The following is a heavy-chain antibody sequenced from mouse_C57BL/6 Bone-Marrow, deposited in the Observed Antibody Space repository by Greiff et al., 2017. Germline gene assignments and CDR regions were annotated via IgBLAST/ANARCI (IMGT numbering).Heavy chain of an antibody. J-gene: IGHJ4*01. CDR3: ARDVCMDY. V-gene: IGHV7-1*01. Sequence: EVKLVESGGGLVQSGRSLRLSCATSGFTFSDFYMEWVRQAPGKGLEWIAASRNKANDYTTEYSASVKGRFIVSRDTSQSILYLQMNALRAEDTAIYYCARDVCMDYWGQGTSVTVSS. CDR2: SRNKANDYTT. CDR1: GFTFSDFY.